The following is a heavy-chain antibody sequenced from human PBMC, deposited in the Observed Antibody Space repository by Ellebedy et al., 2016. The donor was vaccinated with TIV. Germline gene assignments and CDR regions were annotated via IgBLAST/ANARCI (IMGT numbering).Heavy chain of an antibody. D-gene: IGHD2-2*01. Sequence: GGSLRLSCAASGSTLSRYWMTWFRQAPGKGLEWVASIKQDGSQIQHVDSVKGRFSISRDNAKKSLYLHMNNLRAEDTAVYYCAGPAAIGTKAFDYWGQGTLVTVSS. CDR2: IKQDGSQI. J-gene: IGHJ4*02. V-gene: IGHV3-7*01. CDR1: GSTLSRYW. CDR3: AGPAAIGTKAFDY.